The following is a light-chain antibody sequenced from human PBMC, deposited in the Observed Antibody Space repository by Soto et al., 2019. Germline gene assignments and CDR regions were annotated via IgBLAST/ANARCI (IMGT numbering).Light chain of an antibody. J-gene: IGKJ3*01. CDR1: QSVNVN. CDR3: CQNYNWALVT. V-gene: IGKV3-15*01. Sequence: ETQLTQSPATLSVSPGDRATLSCRARQSVNVNLAWYQQKPGQSPRLLINGASSRAPGILARFRGSGSGTEFITTTISLQAEESVVYYCCQNYNWALVTFGPGTKVDI. CDR2: GAS.